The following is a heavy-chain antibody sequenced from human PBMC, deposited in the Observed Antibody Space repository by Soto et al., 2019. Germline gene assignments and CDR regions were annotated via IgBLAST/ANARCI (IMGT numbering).Heavy chain of an antibody. D-gene: IGHD3-10*01. CDR1: GFNFNGYT. CDR3: ARVGAYFGDFYYFGY. Sequence: ISCSASGFNFNGYTMNWVRQAQRKGLEWVSSISRFSDRTYYADSVKGRFAIFRANAENSVYLQVNSLRAEDTAVYYCARVGAYFGDFYYFGYWGQVTPVTVSS. CDR2: ISRFSDRT. J-gene: IGHJ4*02. V-gene: IGHV3-21*06.